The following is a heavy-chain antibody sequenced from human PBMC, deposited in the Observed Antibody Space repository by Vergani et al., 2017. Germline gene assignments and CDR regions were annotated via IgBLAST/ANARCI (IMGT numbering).Heavy chain of an antibody. CDR3: AKDLPSSGWLCYFDY. CDR1: GFTFSSYG. J-gene: IGHJ4*02. CDR2: ISYDGSNK. Sequence: QVQLVESGGGVVKPGRSLRLSCAASGFTFSSYGMHWVRQAPGKGLEWVAVISYDGSNKYYADSVKGRFTISRDNSKNTLYLQMNSLRAEDTAVYYCAKDLPSSGWLCYFDYWGQGTLVTVSS. D-gene: IGHD6-19*01. V-gene: IGHV3-30*18.